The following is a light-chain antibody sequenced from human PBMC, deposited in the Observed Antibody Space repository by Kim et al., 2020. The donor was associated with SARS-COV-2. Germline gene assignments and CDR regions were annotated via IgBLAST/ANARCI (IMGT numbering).Light chain of an antibody. J-gene: IGKJ5*01. V-gene: IGKV1-9*01. CDR1: QSITNY. CDR2: AAS. Sequence: SASVGDKVTITCRASQSITNYLAWYQQKPGKAPKLLIYAASTLQSGVPSRFSGSGSGTDFTLTISSLQPEDFATYYCQQLNSYPLFGQGTRLEIK. CDR3: QQLNSYPL.